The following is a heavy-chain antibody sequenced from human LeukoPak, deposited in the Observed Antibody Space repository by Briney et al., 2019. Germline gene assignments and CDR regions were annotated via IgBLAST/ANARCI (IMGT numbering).Heavy chain of an antibody. J-gene: IGHJ4*02. CDR2: INHSGST. D-gene: IGHD3-10*01. CDR3: ARGGVTMVRGIIN. Sequence: SETLSLTCAVYGGSFSGYYWSWIRQPPGKGLEWIGEINHSGSTNYNSSLKSRVTISVDTSKTQFSLKLNSVTAADTAVYYCARGGVTMVRGIINWGQGTLVTVSS. CDR1: GGSFSGYY. V-gene: IGHV4-34*01.